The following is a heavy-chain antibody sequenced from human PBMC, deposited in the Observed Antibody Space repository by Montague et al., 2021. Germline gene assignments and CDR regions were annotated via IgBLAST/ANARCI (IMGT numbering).Heavy chain of an antibody. J-gene: IGHJ4*02. D-gene: IGHD7-27*01. Sequence: SETLSLTCTVTGGSISEFYWSWIRQSPEKGLEWIGYIYDSGATNYNPSLKSRVTISADTSMNQFSLNLRSVTAADTAVYFCARRLGIRAPFDDWGQGTLVTVSS. V-gene: IGHV4-59*08. CDR3: ARRLGIRAPFDD. CDR2: IYDSGAT. CDR1: GGSISEFY.